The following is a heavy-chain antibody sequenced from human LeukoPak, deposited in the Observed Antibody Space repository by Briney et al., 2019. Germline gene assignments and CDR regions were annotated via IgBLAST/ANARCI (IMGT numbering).Heavy chain of an antibody. V-gene: IGHV3-72*01. Sequence: TGGSLRLSCAGSGFTFSDHFMDWVRQAPGKGLEWLGHIRNKAKSHTTEYAASVKGRFTISRDDSKNSVYLQMNSLKTEDTAVYYCAREAYCISTSCYETDAFDIWGQGAMVTVSS. CDR1: GFTFSDHF. D-gene: IGHD2-2*01. J-gene: IGHJ3*02. CDR2: IRNKAKSHTT. CDR3: AREAYCISTSCYETDAFDI.